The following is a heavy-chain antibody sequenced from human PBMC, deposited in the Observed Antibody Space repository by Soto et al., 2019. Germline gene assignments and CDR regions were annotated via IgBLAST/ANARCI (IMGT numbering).Heavy chain of an antibody. CDR1: SGSISSSNW. V-gene: IGHV4-4*02. Sequence: QVQLQESGPGLVKPSGTLSLTCAVSSGSISSSNWWSWVRQPPGKGLEWIGEIYHSGSTNYNPSLKSRVTIALDKTKNQFSLKLSSVTAADTAVYYCARDYGDWRVGFDPWGQGTLATVSS. J-gene: IGHJ5*02. CDR2: IYHSGST. CDR3: ARDYGDWRVGFDP. D-gene: IGHD4-17*01.